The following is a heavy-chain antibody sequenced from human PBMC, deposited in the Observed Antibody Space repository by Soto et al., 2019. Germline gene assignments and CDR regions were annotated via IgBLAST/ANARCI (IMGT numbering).Heavy chain of an antibody. D-gene: IGHD6-6*01. CDR3: ARGPSRVSPFDY. CDR2: INHSGST. J-gene: IGHJ4*02. Sequence: SETLSLTCAVYGGSFSGYYWSWIRQPPGKGLEWIGEINHSGSTNYNPSLKSRVTISVDTSKNQFSLKLSSVTAADTAVYYCARGPSRVSPFDYWGQGTLVTVS. CDR1: GGSFSGYY. V-gene: IGHV4-34*01.